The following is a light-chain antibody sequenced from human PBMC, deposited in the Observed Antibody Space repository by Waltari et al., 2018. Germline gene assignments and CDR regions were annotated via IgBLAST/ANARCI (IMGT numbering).Light chain of an antibody. CDR1: SGDVGIYNR. Sequence: QSALTQPPSVSGPLGQSVTISCTGTSGDVGIYNRVSWYQQPPGTAPKLMIYEVSNRPSGVPDRFSGSKSGNTASLTISGLQPEDEADYYCSSFTFRSTWVFGGGTRLTVL. CDR3: SSFTFRSTWV. J-gene: IGLJ3*02. CDR2: EVS. V-gene: IGLV2-18*02.